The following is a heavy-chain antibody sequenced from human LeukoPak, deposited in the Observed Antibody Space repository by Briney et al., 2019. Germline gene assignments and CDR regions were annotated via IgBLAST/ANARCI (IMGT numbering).Heavy chain of an antibody. J-gene: IGHJ5*02. CDR3: ARDNTAAGAPGWFDP. Sequence: SVTVSCKASGGTFSSYAISWVRQAPGQGLEWMGGIIPIFGTANYAQKFQGRVTITTDESTSTAYMELSSLRSEDTAVYYCARDNTAAGAPGWFDPWGQGTLVTVSS. CDR1: GGTFSSYA. D-gene: IGHD6-13*01. V-gene: IGHV1-69*05. CDR2: IIPIFGTA.